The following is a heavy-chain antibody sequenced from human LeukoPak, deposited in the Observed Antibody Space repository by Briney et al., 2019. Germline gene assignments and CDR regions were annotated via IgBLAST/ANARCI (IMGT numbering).Heavy chain of an antibody. V-gene: IGHV3-23*01. CDR1: GLPVRFAGYA. CDR2: ISGSGSTI. D-gene: IGHD3/OR15-3a*01. Sequence: PGGSLRLSCAASGLPVRFAGYAISWVRQAPGKGLEWVAVISGSGSTIKYADSVKGRFTISRDNSKDTIYLQMNGLRPDDTAIYYCAKAQNVIMVACPWDWWGPGTLVTVSS. CDR3: AKAQNVIMVACPWDW. J-gene: IGHJ4*02.